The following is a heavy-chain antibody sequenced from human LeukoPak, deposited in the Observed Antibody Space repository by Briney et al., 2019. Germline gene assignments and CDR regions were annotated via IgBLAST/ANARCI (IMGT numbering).Heavy chain of an antibody. Sequence: HPGGSLRLSCAASGFTFSDYYMSWIRQAPGKGLEWVANINQDGSEKYYVDSVKGRFTISRDNAKNSLYLQMNSLRVEDTAVYYCARGSGSFDPWGQGTLVTVSS. D-gene: IGHD2-15*01. CDR3: ARGSGSFDP. CDR2: INQDGSEK. V-gene: IGHV3-7*01. J-gene: IGHJ5*02. CDR1: GFTFSDYY.